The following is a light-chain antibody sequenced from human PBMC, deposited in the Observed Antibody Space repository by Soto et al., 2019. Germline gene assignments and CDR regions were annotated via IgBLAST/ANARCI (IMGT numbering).Light chain of an antibody. V-gene: IGKV3-20*01. CDR3: QQYNNSPT. CDR2: DAS. Sequence: EIVLTQSPGTLSLSPGERATLSCRASQSVSYYLAWYQQKPGQAPRLLIYDASSRATGVPDRFSGSGSGTDFTLTISRLEPEDFAVYYCQQYNNSPTFGQGTKVEIK. J-gene: IGKJ1*01. CDR1: QSVSYY.